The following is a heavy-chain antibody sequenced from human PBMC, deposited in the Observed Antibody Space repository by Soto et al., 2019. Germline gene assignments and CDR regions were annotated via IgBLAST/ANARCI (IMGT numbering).Heavy chain of an antibody. J-gene: IGHJ6*02. V-gene: IGHV3-23*01. CDR3: AKGIAARPEGYGMDV. CDR1: GFTFSSYA. CDR2: ISGSGGST. D-gene: IGHD6-6*01. Sequence: LRLSCAASGFTFSSYAMSWVRQAPGKGLEWVSAISGSGGSTYYADSVKGRFTISRDNSKNTLYLQMNSLRAEDTAVYYCAKGIAARPEGYGMDVWGQGTTVTVSS.